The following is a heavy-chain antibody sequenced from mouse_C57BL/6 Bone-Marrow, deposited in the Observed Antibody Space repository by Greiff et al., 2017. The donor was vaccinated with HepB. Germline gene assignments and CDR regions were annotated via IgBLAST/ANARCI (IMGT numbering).Heavy chain of an antibody. CDR3: ARSDGNHYYAMDY. D-gene: IGHD2-1*01. CDR1: GYTFTSYW. J-gene: IGHJ4*01. CDR2: INPSNGGT. V-gene: IGHV1-53*01. Sequence: VQLQQPGTELVKPGASVKLSCKASGYTFTSYWMHWVKQRPGQGLEWIGNINPSNGGTNYNEKFKSKATLTVDKSSSTAYMQLSSLTSEDSAVYYCARSDGNHYYAMDYWGQGTSVTVSS.